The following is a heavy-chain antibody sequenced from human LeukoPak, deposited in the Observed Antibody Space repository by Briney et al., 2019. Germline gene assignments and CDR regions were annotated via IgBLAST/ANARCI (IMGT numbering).Heavy chain of an antibody. CDR2: ITGSGGST. Sequence: PGGPLRLSCAASGFTFSNYAMSWVRQAPGKGLEWVSSITGSGGSTYYADSVKGRFTISRDNSKNTLYLQMSSLRAEDTAVYYCAKDKGDCWSGHHYWGQGTLVTVSS. CDR1: GFTFSNYA. CDR3: AKDKGDCWSGHHY. V-gene: IGHV3-23*01. D-gene: IGHD3-3*01. J-gene: IGHJ4*02.